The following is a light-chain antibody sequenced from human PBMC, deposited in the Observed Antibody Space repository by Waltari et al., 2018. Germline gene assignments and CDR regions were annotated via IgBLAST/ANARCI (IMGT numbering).Light chain of an antibody. CDR2: DAS. Sequence: EIVLTQSPATLSVSPGERATLSCWASQSIRSTLAWYQQKPGQAPRLLIYDASTRATGIPVSFSGSGSGTYFTLTISSLQSEDFAVYYCQQYTNWPLTFGGGTKVEI. V-gene: IGKV3D-15*01. J-gene: IGKJ4*01. CDR1: QSIRST. CDR3: QQYTNWPLT.